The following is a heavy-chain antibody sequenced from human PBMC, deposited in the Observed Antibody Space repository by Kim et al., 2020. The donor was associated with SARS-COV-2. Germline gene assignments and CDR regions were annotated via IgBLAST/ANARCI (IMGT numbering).Heavy chain of an antibody. V-gene: IGHV1-18*04. Sequence: ASVKVSCKASGYTFTNYDIGWVRQAPGQGLEWMGWISANNGNTNYAQRPQGRVTMTTDTSTSTAYLELRSLRSDDTAIYYCARDGYFDPWGRGTLVTVSS. CDR2: ISANNGNT. CDR1: GYTFTNYD. CDR3: ARDGYFDP. J-gene: IGHJ2*01.